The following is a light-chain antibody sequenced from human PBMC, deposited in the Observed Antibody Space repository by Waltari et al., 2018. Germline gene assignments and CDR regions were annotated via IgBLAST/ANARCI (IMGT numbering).Light chain of an antibody. CDR3: ASWDSSLTGL. V-gene: IGLV1-51*02. CDR2: END. Sequence: QSVLTQPPSVSVAPGQRVTISCSGSSPNIGQNYVSWYQQLPGTAPKLLIYENDHRPSGIPDRFSGSKSGTSATLGITGLQTGDEATYYCASWDSSLTGLFGGGTKLTVL. CDR1: SPNIGQNY. J-gene: IGLJ2*01.